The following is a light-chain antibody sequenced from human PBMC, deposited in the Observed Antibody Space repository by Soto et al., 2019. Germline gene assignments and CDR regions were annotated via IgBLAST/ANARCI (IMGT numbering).Light chain of an antibody. CDR1: SGHSSYA. CDR2: LNSDGSH. Sequence: QLVLTQSPSASASLGASVKLTCTLSSGHSSYAIAWHQQQPEKGPRYLMKLNSDGSHSKGDGIPDRFSGSSSGAERYLTISSLQSEDEAASYCQTGGTGILFGGGTKLTVL. V-gene: IGLV4-69*01. CDR3: QTGGTGIL. J-gene: IGLJ2*01.